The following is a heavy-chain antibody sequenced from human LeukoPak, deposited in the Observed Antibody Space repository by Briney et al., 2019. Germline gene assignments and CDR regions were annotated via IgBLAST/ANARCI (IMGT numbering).Heavy chain of an antibody. D-gene: IGHD2/OR15-2a*01. V-gene: IGHV1-46*01. CDR3: ARVQGNIPNYYYGMDV. CDR1: GYTFTSYY. Sequence: ASVKVSCKASGYTFTSYYMHWVRQAPRQGLEWMGIINPSGGSTSYAQKFQGRVTMTRDTSTSTVYMELSSLRSEDTAVYYCARVQGNIPNYYYGMDVWGQGTTVTVSS. J-gene: IGHJ6*02. CDR2: INPSGGST.